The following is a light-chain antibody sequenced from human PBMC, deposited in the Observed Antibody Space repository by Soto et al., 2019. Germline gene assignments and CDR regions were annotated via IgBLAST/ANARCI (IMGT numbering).Light chain of an antibody. V-gene: IGKV3-20*01. CDR3: QQFSRHPLT. J-gene: IGKJ4*01. CDR2: DAS. Sequence: MWTQSPAALSLSTGERATLSCRASQTVRNNYLAWYQQKPGQAPRLLIYDASSRATGIPDRCSGGGSGTDFTLTISRLEPEDFAVYYCQQFSRHPLTFGGGTKVDI. CDR1: QTVRNNY.